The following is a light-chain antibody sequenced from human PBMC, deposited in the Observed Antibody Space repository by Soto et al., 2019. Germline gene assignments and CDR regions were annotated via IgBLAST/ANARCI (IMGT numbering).Light chain of an antibody. J-gene: IGKJ4*01. CDR3: QQYDNSRLT. V-gene: IGKV3-20*01. Sequence: EIVLTQSPGTLSLSPGERATLSCRASQSVSSSYLAWYQQRPGQAPRLLIYGASNRATGVPDRFSGSGSGTDFTLTISRLESEDFAVYYCQQYDNSRLTFGGGTKVDIK. CDR2: GAS. CDR1: QSVSSSY.